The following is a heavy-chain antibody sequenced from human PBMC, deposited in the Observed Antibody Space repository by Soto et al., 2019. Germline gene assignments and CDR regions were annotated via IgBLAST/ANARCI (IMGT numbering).Heavy chain of an antibody. V-gene: IGHV4-4*07. D-gene: IGHD1-7*01. CDR3: AREPNNWNYPFIDYFDY. CDR2: IYTSGST. J-gene: IGHJ4*02. Sequence: QVQLQESGPGLVKPSETLSLTCTVSGGSISSYYWSWIRQPAGKGLEWIGRIYTSGSTNYNPSLKSRVTMSVDTSKNQFSLKLSSVTAADTAVYYCAREPNNWNYPFIDYFDYWGQGTLVTVSS. CDR1: GGSISSYY.